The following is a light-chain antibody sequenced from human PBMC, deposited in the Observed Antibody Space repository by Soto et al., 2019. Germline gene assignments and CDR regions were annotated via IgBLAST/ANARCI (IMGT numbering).Light chain of an antibody. V-gene: IGLV2-11*01. J-gene: IGLJ2*01. CDR2: DVR. Sequence: QSALTQPRSVSGSPGQSGTRSCTGTSSDVGGCNDVVWSQQHPGKASKLMIYDVRKRPSGVPYRFSGSKSGNTASLTISGLQSEEEAEYYCFSHAGSYTDVVVGGGTKVTVL. CDR1: SSDVGGCND. CDR3: FSHAGSYTDVV.